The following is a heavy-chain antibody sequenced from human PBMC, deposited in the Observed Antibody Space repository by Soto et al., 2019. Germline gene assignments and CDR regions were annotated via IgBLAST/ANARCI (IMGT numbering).Heavy chain of an antibody. Sequence: ASVKVSCKVSAYRLTEISLHWVRQAAGIGLEWMGGLDREGGETIYAQKFQGRVTMTEDTSAATAYMKLSSLRSEDTPIYYCVIFYYEYGMDVWGQGTTVTVSS. CDR2: LDREGGET. CDR1: AYRLTEIS. CDR3: VIFYYEYGMDV. V-gene: IGHV1-24*01. J-gene: IGHJ6*02.